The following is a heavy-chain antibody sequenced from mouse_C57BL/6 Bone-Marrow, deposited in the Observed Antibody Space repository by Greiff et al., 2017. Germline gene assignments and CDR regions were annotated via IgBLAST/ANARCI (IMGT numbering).Heavy chain of an antibody. V-gene: IGHV1-55*01. CDR1: GYTFTRYW. D-gene: IGHD1-1*01. Sequence: QVQLQQPGAELVKPGASVKMSCKASGYTFTRYWITWVKQRPGQGLEWIGDIYPGSGSTNYNEKFKSKATLTVDTSSSTAYMQLSSLTSEDSAVYYCANNYYGSSYVRNWGQGTTLTVSS. CDR2: IYPGSGST. CDR3: ANNYYGSSYVRN. J-gene: IGHJ2*01.